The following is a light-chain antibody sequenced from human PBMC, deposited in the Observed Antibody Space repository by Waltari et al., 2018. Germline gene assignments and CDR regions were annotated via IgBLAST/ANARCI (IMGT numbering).Light chain of an antibody. Sequence: EIALTQSPGTLSLSPGERATPPCRASQSVNSSNLAWYQQKPGQAPRLLIYGTSSRATGIPDRFSGSGSGTDFTLTVSRLEPEDFAVYYCQQYGSSPPITFGQGTRLEIK. CDR3: QQYGSSPPIT. CDR2: GTS. CDR1: QSVNSSN. V-gene: IGKV3-20*01. J-gene: IGKJ5*01.